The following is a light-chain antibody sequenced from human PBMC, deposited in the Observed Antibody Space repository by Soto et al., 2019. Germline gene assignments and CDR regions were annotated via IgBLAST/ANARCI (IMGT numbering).Light chain of an antibody. Sequence: QSVLTQPPSASGTPGQRVTISCAGSNSNIGVNNVYWYQQLPGTAPKLLIYKINQRPSGVPDRFSGSKSGTSASLAVSGLRSEDEADYYCAAWDDSLNGVVFGGGTKLTVL. J-gene: IGLJ2*01. V-gene: IGLV1-47*01. CDR2: KIN. CDR3: AAWDDSLNGVV. CDR1: NSNIGVNN.